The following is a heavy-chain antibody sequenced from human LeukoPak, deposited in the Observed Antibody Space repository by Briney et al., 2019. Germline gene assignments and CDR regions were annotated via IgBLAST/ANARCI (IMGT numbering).Heavy chain of an antibody. D-gene: IGHD6-19*01. CDR2: IYYSGST. CDR3: ARGGWRGSPLYYYYYMDV. CDR1: GGSISSYY. J-gene: IGHJ6*03. Sequence: SETLSLTCTVSGGSISSYYWSWVRQPPGKGLEWIGYIYYSGSTNYNPSLKSRVTISVDTSKNQFSLKLSSVTAADTAVYYCARGGWRGSPLYYYYYMDVWGKGTRSPSP. V-gene: IGHV4-59*01.